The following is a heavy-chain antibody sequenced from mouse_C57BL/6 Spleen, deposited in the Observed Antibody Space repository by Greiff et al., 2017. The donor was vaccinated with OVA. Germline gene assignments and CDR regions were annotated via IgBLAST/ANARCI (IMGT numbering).Heavy chain of an antibody. Sequence: QVQLQQSGAELVRPGASVTLSCKASGYTFTDYEMHWVKQTPVHGLEWIGGIDPETGDTAYNQKFKSKATLTVDTSSSTAYMQLSSLTSEDSAVCDYARENTSSVEEYLDYWGQGTTLTVSS. D-gene: IGHD5-2*01. V-gene: IGHV1-15*01. CDR2: IDPETGDT. CDR3: ARENTSSVEEYLDY. J-gene: IGHJ2*01. CDR1: GYTFTDYE.